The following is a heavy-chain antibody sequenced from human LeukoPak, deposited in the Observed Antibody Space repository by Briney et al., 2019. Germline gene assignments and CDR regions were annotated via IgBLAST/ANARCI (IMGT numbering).Heavy chain of an antibody. CDR2: INGDGSRT. CDR3: ARDKGYSQDY. CDR1: GFPFSSYW. J-gene: IGHJ4*02. Sequence: GGSLRLSCAASGFPFSSYWMQWVRQAPGKGLMWVSLINGDGSRTSYADSVKGRFTISRDNAKNTVYLQMNSLRAEETAVYYCARDKGYSQDYWGQGTLVTVSS. V-gene: IGHV3-74*01. D-gene: IGHD5-18*01.